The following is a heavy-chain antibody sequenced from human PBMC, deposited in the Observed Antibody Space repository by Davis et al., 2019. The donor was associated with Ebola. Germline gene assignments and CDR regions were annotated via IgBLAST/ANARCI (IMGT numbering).Heavy chain of an antibody. J-gene: IGHJ4*02. CDR3: AHRWGFSYADPFDY. V-gene: IGHV2-5*02. CDR2: TFWDGAK. CDR1: VFSLTTSGVG. D-gene: IGHD3-16*01. Sequence: SGPTLVKPTQTLTLTCTFSVFSLTTSGVGVGGLRQPPGKARQWLALTFWDGAKRYSPSLESRLTITKDNSRNQVVLTMTNMDPVETATYYCAHRWGFSYADPFDYWGQGTPVTVSS.